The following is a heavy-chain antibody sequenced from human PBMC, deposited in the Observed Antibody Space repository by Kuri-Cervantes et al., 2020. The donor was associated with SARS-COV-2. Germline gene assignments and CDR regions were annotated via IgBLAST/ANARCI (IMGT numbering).Heavy chain of an antibody. CDR2: ISSSSSYI. J-gene: IGHJ4*02. CDR1: GFTFSSYS. D-gene: IGHD6-13*01. Sequence: GESLKISCAASGFTFSSYSMNWVRQAPGKGLEWVSSISSSSSYIYYADSVKGRFTISRDNAKNSLYLQMNSLRAEDTAVYYCAKDRGGRIIAAAGNRFDYWGQGTLVTVSS. CDR3: AKDRGGRIIAAAGNRFDY. V-gene: IGHV3-21*04.